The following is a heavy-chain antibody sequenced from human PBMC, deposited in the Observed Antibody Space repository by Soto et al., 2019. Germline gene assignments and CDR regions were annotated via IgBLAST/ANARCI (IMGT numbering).Heavy chain of an antibody. V-gene: IGHV4-34*01. CDR2: INHSGST. CDR1: GGSFSGYY. CDR3: ARGVITMVRGVIPYFDY. Sequence: QVQLQQWGAGLLKPSETLSLTCAVYGGSFSGYYWSWIRQPPGKGLEWIGEINHSGSTNYNPSLRSRVTISVDTSQNQFSLKLSSVTAADTAVYYCARGVITMVRGVIPYFDYWGQGTLVTVSS. J-gene: IGHJ4*02. D-gene: IGHD3-10*01.